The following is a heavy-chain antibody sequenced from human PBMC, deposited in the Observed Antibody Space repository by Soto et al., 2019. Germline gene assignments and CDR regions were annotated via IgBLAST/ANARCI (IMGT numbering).Heavy chain of an antibody. CDR3: AREQHDPYDSSGYYFNWFDP. D-gene: IGHD3-22*01. V-gene: IGHV1-69*13. Sequence: SVKVSCKASGGTFSSYGINWVRQAPGQGLEWMGGVIPLFGAANYAEKFQGRVTITADASSSIVYMELSSLRSEDTAVYYCAREQHDPYDSSGYYFNWFDPWGQGTLVTVS. CDR2: VIPLFGAA. CDR1: GGTFSSYG. J-gene: IGHJ5*02.